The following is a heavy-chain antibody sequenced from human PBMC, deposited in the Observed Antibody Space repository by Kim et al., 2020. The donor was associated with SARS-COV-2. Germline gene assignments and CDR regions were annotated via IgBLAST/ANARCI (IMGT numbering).Heavy chain of an antibody. D-gene: IGHD6-13*01. CDR3: AGYSRWFDY. CDR2: IDSDGSST. Sequence: GGSLRLSCAASGFTFSSSWMHWVRQAPGKGLVWVSRIDSDGSSTSYADSVKGRFTISRDNAKNTLYLQMNSLRAEDTAVYYCAGYSRWFDYWGQGTLVTVSS. V-gene: IGHV3-74*01. CDR1: GFTFSSSW. J-gene: IGHJ4*02.